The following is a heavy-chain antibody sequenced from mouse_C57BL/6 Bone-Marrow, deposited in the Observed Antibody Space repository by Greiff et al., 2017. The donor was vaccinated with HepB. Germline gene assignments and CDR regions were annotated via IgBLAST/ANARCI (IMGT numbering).Heavy chain of an antibody. Sequence: EVNVVESGGGLVQSGRSLRLSCATSGFTFSDFYLEWVRQAPGKGLEWIAASRNKANDYTTEYSASVKGRFIVSRDTSQSILYLQMNALRAEDTAIYYCARDSRLTGFAYWGQGTLVTVSA. V-gene: IGHV7-1*01. CDR3: ARDSRLTGFAY. CDR1: GFTFSDFY. J-gene: IGHJ3*01. D-gene: IGHD4-1*01. CDR2: SRNKANDYTT.